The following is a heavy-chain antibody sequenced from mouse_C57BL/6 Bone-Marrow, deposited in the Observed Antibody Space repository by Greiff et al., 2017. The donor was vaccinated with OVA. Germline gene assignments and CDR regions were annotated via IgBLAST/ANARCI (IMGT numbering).Heavy chain of an antibody. Sequence: QVQLQQSGAELAKPGASVKLSCKASGYTFTSYWMHWVKQRPGQGLEWIGYINPSSGYTKYNQKFKDKATLTADKCSSTAYMQLSSLTYEDSAVYYCARKRGGRRVDYWGQGTTLTVSS. CDR3: ARKRGGRRVDY. CDR2: INPSSGYT. CDR1: GYTFTSYW. V-gene: IGHV1-7*01. J-gene: IGHJ2*01. D-gene: IGHD1-1*01.